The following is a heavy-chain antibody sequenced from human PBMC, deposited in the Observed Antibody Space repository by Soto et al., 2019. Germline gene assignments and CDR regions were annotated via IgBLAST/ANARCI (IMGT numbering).Heavy chain of an antibody. CDR2: IYYSGST. CDR3: AREWVSGGDSTDHPSPQIFDY. V-gene: IGHV4-31*03. J-gene: IGHJ4*02. CDR1: GGSISSGGYY. Sequence: SETLSLTCTVSGGSISSGGYYWSWIRQHPGKGLEWIGYIYYSGSTYYNPSLKSRVTISVDTSKNQFSLKLSSVTAADTAVYYCAREWVSGGDSTDHPSPQIFDYWGQGTLVTVLL. D-gene: IGHD2-21*02.